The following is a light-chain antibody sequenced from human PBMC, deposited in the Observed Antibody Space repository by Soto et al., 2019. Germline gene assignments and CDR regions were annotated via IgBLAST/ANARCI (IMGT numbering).Light chain of an antibody. V-gene: IGKV3D-20*02. J-gene: IGKJ4*01. CDR2: DAS. Sequence: IVLPQSPGALSFSPGESATLSWRASQSVSDTHVAWYQQRPGQAPRLLIYDASRRDIGVPDRFSGSGSGTDFTLTISGLQPEDFATYYCQQSYSTPLTFGGGTRWIS. CDR1: QSVSDTH. CDR3: QQSYSTPLT.